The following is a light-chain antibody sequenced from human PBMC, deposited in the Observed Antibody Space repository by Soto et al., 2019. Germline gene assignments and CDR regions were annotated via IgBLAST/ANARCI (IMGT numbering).Light chain of an antibody. V-gene: IGLV2-8*01. Sequence: QSALTQPPSASGSPGQSVTISCTGTSSDVGGYNYVYWYQQHPGKAPKLMIYAVSKRPSGVPDRFSGSKSGNTASLTVSGLQDEDEADYYCSSYAGSLVVFGGGTKLTVL. CDR3: SSYAGSLVV. CDR1: SSDVGGYNY. CDR2: AVS. J-gene: IGLJ2*01.